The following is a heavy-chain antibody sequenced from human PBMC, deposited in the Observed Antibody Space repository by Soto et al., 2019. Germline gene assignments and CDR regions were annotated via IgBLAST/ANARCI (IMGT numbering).Heavy chain of an antibody. CDR3: ARDRYYYYDTSGYYSY. Sequence: QVQLVQSGAEEKKPGASMKVSCRTSGYSFTSHFIHWVRQAPGQRLEWMGWINTGNGNTRYSENLEGRVTITRATSASTVYMELSSLRSEDTAVYYCARDRYYYYDTSGYYSYWGQGTLVTVSS. CDR1: GYSFTSHF. CDR2: INTGNGNT. J-gene: IGHJ4*02. V-gene: IGHV1-3*05. D-gene: IGHD3-22*01.